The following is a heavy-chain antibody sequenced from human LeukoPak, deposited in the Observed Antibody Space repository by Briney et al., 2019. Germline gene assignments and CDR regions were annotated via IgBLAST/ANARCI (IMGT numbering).Heavy chain of an antibody. D-gene: IGHD3-22*01. Sequence: PSETLSLTCTVSGGSISSHYWSWIRQPPGKGLEWIGYIYYSGSTNYNPSLKSRVTISVDTSKNQFSLKLSSVTAADTAVYYCARDLGYYEPDYWGQGTLVTVSS. CDR1: GGSISSHY. CDR3: ARDLGYYEPDY. V-gene: IGHV4-59*11. CDR2: IYYSGST. J-gene: IGHJ4*02.